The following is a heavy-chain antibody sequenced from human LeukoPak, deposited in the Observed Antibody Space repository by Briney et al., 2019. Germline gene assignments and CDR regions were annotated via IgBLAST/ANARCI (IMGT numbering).Heavy chain of an antibody. Sequence: GGSLKLSCAASGFTFSNPNMNWVRQAPGKGLEWVASISSSSSYIYYADSVKGRFTISRDNAKNSLSLQMNSLRAEDTAVYYCAIDRSSGYYGLDFWGQGTLVTVSS. CDR1: GFTFSNPN. V-gene: IGHV3-21*01. D-gene: IGHD3-22*01. CDR3: AIDRSSGYYGLDF. J-gene: IGHJ4*02. CDR2: ISSSSSYI.